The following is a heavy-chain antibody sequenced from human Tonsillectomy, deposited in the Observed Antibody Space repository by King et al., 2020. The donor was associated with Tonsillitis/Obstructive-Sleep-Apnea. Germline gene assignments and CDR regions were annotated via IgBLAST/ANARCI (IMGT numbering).Heavy chain of an antibody. CDR1: GGSISTYY. J-gene: IGHJ4*02. V-gene: IGHV4-59*08. Sequence: VQLQESGPGLVKPSETLSLTCTVSGGSISTYYWSWIRQPPGKGLEWIGYIYYSGSTNYNPSLKSRVTISVATSKNQFSLKLSSVTAADTAVYYCASATYCGGDCPPDYWGQGTLVTVSS. CDR3: ASATYCGGDCPPDY. CDR2: IYYSGST. D-gene: IGHD2-21*01.